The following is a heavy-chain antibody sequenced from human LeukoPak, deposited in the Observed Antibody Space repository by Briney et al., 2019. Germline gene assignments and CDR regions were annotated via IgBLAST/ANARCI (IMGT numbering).Heavy chain of an antibody. CDR1: GYTFTSYG. D-gene: IGHD2-15*01. V-gene: IGHV1-18*01. J-gene: IGHJ4*02. CDR2: ISAYNGNT. Sequence: ASVKVSCKASGYTFTSYGISWVRQAPGQGLEWMGWISAYNGNTNYAQKLQGRVTMTTDTSTSTAYMELRSLRSEDTAVYYCARDLGFSGYCSGGSCLKWGQGTLVTVSS. CDR3: ARDLGFSGYCSGGSCLK.